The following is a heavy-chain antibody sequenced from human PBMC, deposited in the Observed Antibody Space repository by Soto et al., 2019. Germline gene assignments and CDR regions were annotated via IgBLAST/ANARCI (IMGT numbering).Heavy chain of an antibody. CDR2: ISGSGGST. D-gene: IGHD6-19*01. CDR3: AKERRLIAVAGPSIDY. J-gene: IGHJ4*02. Sequence: GGSLRLSCAASGFTFSSYAMSWVRQAPGKGLEWVSAISGSGGSTYYADSVKGRFTISRDNSKNTLYLQMNSLRAEDTAVYYCAKERRLIAVAGPSIDYWGQGTLVTVSS. CDR1: GFTFSSYA. V-gene: IGHV3-23*01.